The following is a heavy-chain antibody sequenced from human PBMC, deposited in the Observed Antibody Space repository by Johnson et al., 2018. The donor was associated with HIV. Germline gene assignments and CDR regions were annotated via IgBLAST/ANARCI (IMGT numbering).Heavy chain of an antibody. V-gene: IGHV3-9*01. Sequence: QLVESGGGLAQPGRSLRLSCAASGFRFDDYAMHWVRQAPGKGLEWVSGISWNSGSLTYADSVKGRFTVSRDNAKKSLYLQMDSLSSEDTALYYCARNTRITIFGVVIRHDAFYIWGQGTMVTVSS. J-gene: IGHJ3*02. CDR1: GFRFDDYA. CDR3: ARNTRITIFGVVIRHDAFYI. CDR2: ISWNSGSL. D-gene: IGHD3-3*01.